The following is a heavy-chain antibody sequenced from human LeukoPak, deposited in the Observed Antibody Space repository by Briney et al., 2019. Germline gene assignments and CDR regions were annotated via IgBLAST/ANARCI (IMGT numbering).Heavy chain of an antibody. CDR2: IRSKANSYAT. Sequence: GGSLRLPCAASGFTFSDSAMHWVRQASGKGLEWVGRIRSKANSYATAYAASVKGRFTISRDDSKNTAYLQMNSLKTEDTAVYYCGPCSGGSCPTLGGQGTLVTVSS. J-gene: IGHJ4*02. V-gene: IGHV3-73*01. CDR3: GPCSGGSCPTL. CDR1: GFTFSDSA. D-gene: IGHD2-15*01.